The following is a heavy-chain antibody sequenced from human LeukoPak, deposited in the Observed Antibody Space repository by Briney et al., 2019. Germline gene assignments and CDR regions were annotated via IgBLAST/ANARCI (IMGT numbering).Heavy chain of an antibody. CDR1: SGSISSYY. CDR3: ARLTLTGVGGRGWFDA. D-gene: IGHD3-3*01. CDR2: IYYSGNT. V-gene: IGHV4-59*08. J-gene: IGHJ5*02. Sequence: PSETLSLTCIVSSGSISSYYWSWIRQPPGKGLEWIGYIYYSGNTNYNPSLESRVTISLDTSKNQFSLKLTSVTAADSASYYCARLTLTGVGGRGWFDAWGQGTLVIVSS.